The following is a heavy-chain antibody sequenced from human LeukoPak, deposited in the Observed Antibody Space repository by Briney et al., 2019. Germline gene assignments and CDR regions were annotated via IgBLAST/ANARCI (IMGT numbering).Heavy chain of an antibody. J-gene: IGHJ4*02. CDR1: GYTFTGYY. Sequence: ASVTVSFKAAGYTFTGYYMHWVRQAPGQGLEWMGWINPNSGGTNDAQKFQGRVTMTRDTSISTAYMELSRLRSDDTAVYYCALPGGGYCSSTSCLGDYWAQGTLVTVSS. V-gene: IGHV1-2*02. CDR2: INPNSGGT. CDR3: ALPGGGYCSSTSCLGDY. D-gene: IGHD2-2*01.